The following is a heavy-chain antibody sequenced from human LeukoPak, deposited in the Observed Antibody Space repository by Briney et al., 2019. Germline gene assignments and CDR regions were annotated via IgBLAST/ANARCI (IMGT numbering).Heavy chain of an antibody. CDR3: TRVGYIDEGIDY. J-gene: IGHJ4*02. Sequence: GGSLRLSCVAYGFPFSSYWMTWVRQAPGKGLEWVADIKQDGSKKSYVDSVKGRFTISRDNAKNSLYLQMNSLRAEDTAIYYCTRVGYIDEGIDYWGQGTLVTVSS. D-gene: IGHD5-24*01. V-gene: IGHV3-7*04. CDR1: GFPFSSYW. CDR2: IKQDGSKK.